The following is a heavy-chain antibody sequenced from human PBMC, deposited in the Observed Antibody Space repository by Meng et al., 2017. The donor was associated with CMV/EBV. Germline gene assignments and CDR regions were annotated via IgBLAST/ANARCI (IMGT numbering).Heavy chain of an antibody. V-gene: IGHV3-48*03. Sequence: GESLKISCAGSGFSFSNYEMTWVRQAPGKGLEWLGHISNSGSTIYYADSVKGRFTISRDNAKNSLYLQMNSLRAEDTALYYCASQDCSSTRCSYHFYYGMDVWGQGTTVTVSS. D-gene: IGHD2-2*01. CDR3: ASQDCSSTRCSYHFYYGMDV. CDR2: ISNSGSTI. CDR1: GFSFSNYE. J-gene: IGHJ6*02.